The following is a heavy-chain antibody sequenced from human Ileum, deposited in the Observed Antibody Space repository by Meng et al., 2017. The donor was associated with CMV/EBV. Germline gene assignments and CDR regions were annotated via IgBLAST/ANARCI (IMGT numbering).Heavy chain of an antibody. J-gene: IGHJ5*02. Sequence: SCTASGYTFRSFAISWVRLAPGQGLEWVGWISPYRGDTNYAQKFQGRVTMSTDTPTSTAYMELRSLRPDDTAIYYCAREGVGRWFDPWGQGTLVTVSS. D-gene: IGHD2-15*01. CDR3: AREGVGRWFDP. CDR2: ISPYRGDT. CDR1: GYTFRSFA. V-gene: IGHV1-18*01.